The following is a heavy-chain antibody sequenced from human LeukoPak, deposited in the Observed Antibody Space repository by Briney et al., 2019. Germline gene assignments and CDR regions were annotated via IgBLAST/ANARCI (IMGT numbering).Heavy chain of an antibody. CDR1: GFTFSSYA. V-gene: IGHV3-23*01. CDR2: ISGSGGST. D-gene: IGHD3-9*01. Sequence: QPGGSLRLSCAASGFTFSSYAMSWVRQAPGKGLEWVSAISGSGGSTYYADSVKGRFTISRDNSKNTLYLQMNSLRAEDTAVYYCAKDPPLRYFDWLEHQVTNWGQGTLVTVSS. CDR3: AKDPPLRYFDWLEHQVTN. J-gene: IGHJ4*02.